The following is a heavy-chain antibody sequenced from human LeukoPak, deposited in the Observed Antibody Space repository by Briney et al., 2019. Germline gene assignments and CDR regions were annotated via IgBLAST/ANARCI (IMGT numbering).Heavy chain of an antibody. V-gene: IGHV3-21*01. D-gene: IGHD5-24*01. CDR1: GFTFSSYT. J-gene: IGHJ4*02. CDR3: ARTGGQLATIKLDY. Sequence: SGASLRLSCSASGFTFSSYTMNSGRHAAGKGLEWVSSISSSGTYIYYADAVKGRFTISRDNAKNSLYLQMRSFRDEETAVYYCARTGGQLATIKLDYWGQGTQVTVSS. CDR2: ISSSGTYI.